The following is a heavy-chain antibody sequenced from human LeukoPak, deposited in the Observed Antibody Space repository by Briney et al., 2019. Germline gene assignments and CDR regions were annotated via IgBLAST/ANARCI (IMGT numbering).Heavy chain of an antibody. CDR3: AREPKDGSSWNYFDY. J-gene: IGHJ4*02. CDR1: GGSISSSNW. D-gene: IGHD6-13*01. Sequence: PSGTLSLTCAVSGGSISSSNWWSWVRQPPGKGLEWIGEIYHSGSTNYNPSLKSRVTISVDKSKNQFSLKLSSVTAADTAVYYCAREPKDGSSWNYFDYWGQGTLVTVSS. CDR2: IYHSGST. V-gene: IGHV4-4*02.